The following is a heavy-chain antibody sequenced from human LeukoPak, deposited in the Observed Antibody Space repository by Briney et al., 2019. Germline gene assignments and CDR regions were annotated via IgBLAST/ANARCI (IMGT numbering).Heavy chain of an antibody. D-gene: IGHD6-19*01. V-gene: IGHV3-23*01. CDR3: GIVVAVQQGTIHP. CDR1: GFTFSSYG. Sequence: GGSLRLSCAASGFTFSSYGMSWVRQAPGKGLEWVSAISGSGGTTYYADSVKGRFTISRDNSKSTLYVQKNGLRGEDTAVYYWGIVVAVQQGTIHPWGKGTLVSLS. CDR2: ISGSGGTT. J-gene: IGHJ5*02.